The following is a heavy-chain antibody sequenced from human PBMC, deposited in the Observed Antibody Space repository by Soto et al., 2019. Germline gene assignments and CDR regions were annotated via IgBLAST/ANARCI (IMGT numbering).Heavy chain of an antibody. CDR1: GGSISSSSYY. Sequence: SETLSLTCTVSGGSISSSSYYWGWIRQPPGKGLEWIGSIYYSGSTYYNPSLKSRVTISVDTSKNQFSLKLGSVTAADTAVYDCARHGDSSSWCYFDYWGQGTLVTVSS. D-gene: IGHD6-13*01. J-gene: IGHJ4*02. CDR2: IYYSGST. CDR3: ARHGDSSSWCYFDY. V-gene: IGHV4-39*01.